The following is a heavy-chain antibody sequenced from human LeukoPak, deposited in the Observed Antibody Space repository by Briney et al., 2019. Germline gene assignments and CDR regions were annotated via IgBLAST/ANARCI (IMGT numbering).Heavy chain of an antibody. V-gene: IGHV4-34*01. J-gene: IGHJ4*02. D-gene: IGHD6-13*01. CDR1: GRSFSGYY. Sequence: SETLSLTCAVYGRSFSGYYWSWIRQPPGKGLEWIGEINHSGSTNYNPSLKSRVTISVDTSKNQFSLKLSSVTAADTAVYYCARSAYSSSWYSFDYWGQGTLVTVSS. CDR2: INHSGST. CDR3: ARSAYSSSWYSFDY.